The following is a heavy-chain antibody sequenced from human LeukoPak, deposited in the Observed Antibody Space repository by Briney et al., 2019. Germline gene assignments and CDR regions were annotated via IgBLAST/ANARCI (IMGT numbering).Heavy chain of an antibody. D-gene: IGHD2-21*02. CDR2: INNDGSST. Sequence: PGGSLRLSCAASGFTFSSYWMRWVXQAPGXXLVWVSRINNDGSSTSYADSVKGRFTISRDNAKNTLYLQMNSLRAEDTAVYYCAITDATAAFDYWGQGTLVTVSS. CDR3: AITDATAAFDY. V-gene: IGHV3-74*01. J-gene: IGHJ4*02. CDR1: GFTFSSYW.